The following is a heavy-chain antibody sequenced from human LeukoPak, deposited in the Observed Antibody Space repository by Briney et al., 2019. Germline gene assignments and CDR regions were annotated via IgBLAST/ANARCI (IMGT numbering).Heavy chain of an antibody. CDR2: IYYSGST. V-gene: IGHV4-59*01. J-gene: IGHJ4*02. Sequence: SETLSLTCTVSGGSISSYYWSWIRQPPGKGLEWIGYIYYSGSTNYTPSLKSRVTISVDTSKNQFSLKLSSVTAADTAVYYCARGGNYYDSSPLDYWGRGTLVTVSS. CDR1: GGSISSYY. CDR3: ARGGNYYDSSPLDY. D-gene: IGHD3-22*01.